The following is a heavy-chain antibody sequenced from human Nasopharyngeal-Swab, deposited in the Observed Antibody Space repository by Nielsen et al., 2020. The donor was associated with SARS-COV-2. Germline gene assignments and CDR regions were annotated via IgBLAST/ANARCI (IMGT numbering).Heavy chain of an antibody. Sequence: SETLSLTCTVSGGSISSSYWNWIRQPPGKGLEWIGYMSYSGSTNYNPSLRGRVTMSVDTSSEQFSLTVNSVTAADTAVYYCTRDVNGYYDILTGFYRDYYYYMDVWGQGTPVTVSS. CDR3: TRDVNGYYDILTGFYRDYYYYMDV. V-gene: IGHV4-59*12. CDR1: GGSISSSY. D-gene: IGHD3-9*01. J-gene: IGHJ6*03. CDR2: MSYSGST.